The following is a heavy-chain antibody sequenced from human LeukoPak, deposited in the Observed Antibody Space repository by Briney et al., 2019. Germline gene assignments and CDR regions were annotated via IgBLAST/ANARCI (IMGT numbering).Heavy chain of an antibody. CDR1: GGSFSGCY. V-gene: IGHV4-34*01. D-gene: IGHD2-8*01. J-gene: IGHJ4*02. CDR3: ARGPYAKGLGY. CDR2: INHSGST. Sequence: SETLSLTCAVYGGSFSGCYWSWIRQPPWKGLEWIGEINHSGSTNYNPFLKSRVTISVGTSKNQFSLKLSSVTAADTAVYYCARGPYAKGLGYWGQGTLVTVSS.